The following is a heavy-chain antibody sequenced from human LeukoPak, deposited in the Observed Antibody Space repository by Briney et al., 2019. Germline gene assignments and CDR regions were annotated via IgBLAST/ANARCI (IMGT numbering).Heavy chain of an antibody. J-gene: IGHJ4*02. CDR1: GGTFSSYA. V-gene: IGHV1-69*05. CDR3: AGQLRFLEWYFDY. Sequence: SVKVSCKASGGTFSSYAISWVRQAPGQGLEWMGGIIPIFGTANYAQKFQGRVTITTDESTSTAYMELSSLRSEDTAVYYCAGQLRFLEWYFDYWGQGTLVTVSS. CDR2: IIPIFGTA. D-gene: IGHD3-3*01.